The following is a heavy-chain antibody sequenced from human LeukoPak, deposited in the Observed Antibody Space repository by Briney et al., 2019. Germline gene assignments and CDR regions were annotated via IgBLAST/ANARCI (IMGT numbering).Heavy chain of an antibody. V-gene: IGHV1-2*02. CDR2: INPDTGDP. Sequence: ASVKVSCKASGYIFSGYYMHWVRQAPGQGLEWVGRINPDTGDPNYARKFRGRVTITTDTSTSSGYMELSRLKSDDTAVYYCVTGDYFDYWGQGTLVIVSS. CDR1: GYIFSGYY. CDR3: VTGDYFDY. J-gene: IGHJ4*02.